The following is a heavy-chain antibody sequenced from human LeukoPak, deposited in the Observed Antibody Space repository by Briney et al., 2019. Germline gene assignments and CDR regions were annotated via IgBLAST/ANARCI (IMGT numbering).Heavy chain of an antibody. CDR1: GYNFTTFW. V-gene: IGHV5-51*01. J-gene: IGHJ6*02. Sequence: GESLKISCKGSGYNFTTFWIDWVRQMTGKGLEWMGIVYPGDSDTRYSPSFQGQVTISVDKSISTTYLQWSSLKASDSAIYYCARNDPQGGMDVWGQGTMVTVSS. CDR2: VYPGDSDT. D-gene: IGHD1-1*01. CDR3: ARNDPQGGMDV.